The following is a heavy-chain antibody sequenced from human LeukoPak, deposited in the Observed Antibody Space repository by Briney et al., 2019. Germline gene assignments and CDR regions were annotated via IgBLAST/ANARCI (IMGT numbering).Heavy chain of an antibody. D-gene: IGHD5-18*01. Sequence: SETLSLTCTVSGDSIRNFYWNWVRQPPGKGLEWIGYIYHSGNTNFNPSLKSRLTMSIDTSKNQFSLKLSSVTAADTAVYYCARRSGYSYGYVLDYWGQGTLVTVSS. J-gene: IGHJ4*02. CDR3: ARRSGYSYGYVLDY. CDR1: GDSIRNFY. V-gene: IGHV4-59*08. CDR2: IYHSGNT.